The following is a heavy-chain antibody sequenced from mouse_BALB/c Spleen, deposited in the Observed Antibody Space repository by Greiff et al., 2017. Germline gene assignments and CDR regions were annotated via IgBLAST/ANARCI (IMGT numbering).Heavy chain of an antibody. Sequence: EVMLVESGGGLVKPGGSLKLSCAASGFTFSSYAMSWVRQTPEKRLEWVASISSGGSTYYPDSVKGRFTISRDNARNILYMQMSSLRSEDTAMYYCAREGYGNYLDDWGEGTTLTVSS. CDR2: ISSGGST. CDR3: AREGYGNYLDD. V-gene: IGHV5-6-5*01. D-gene: IGHD2-1*01. CDR1: GFTFSSYA. J-gene: IGHJ2*01.